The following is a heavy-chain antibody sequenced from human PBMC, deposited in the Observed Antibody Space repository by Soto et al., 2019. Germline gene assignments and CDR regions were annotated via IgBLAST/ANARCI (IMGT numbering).Heavy chain of an antibody. CDR3: ERGRRIVDTGSGYYYYHDMDV. J-gene: IGHJ6*02. V-gene: IGHV1-46*01. CDR1: AYTCTSYY. CDR2: LNPNGDTA. D-gene: IGHD5-18*01. Sequence: GASVKVSCKASAYTCTSYYIHWGRQAPAQGLEWMGILNPNGDTASYDQKLQGRVTMTRDTSTGTAYMELGSLRSEDTAVYYCERGRRIVDTGSGYYYYHDMDVWGQGTTVTVSS.